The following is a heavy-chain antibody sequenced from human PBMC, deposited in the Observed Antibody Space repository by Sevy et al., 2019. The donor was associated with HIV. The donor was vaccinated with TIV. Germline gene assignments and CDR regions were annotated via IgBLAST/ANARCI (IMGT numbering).Heavy chain of an antibody. D-gene: IGHD3-16*01. J-gene: IGHJ4*02. CDR3: ATTREYYEDNSGYLDY. V-gene: IGHV1-24*01. CDR2: FDPEDGER. CDR1: GKNLNDLP. Sequence: VSLKVSCKVSGKNLNDLPMHWVRQAPGKGLEWMGRFDPEDGERIYAQKFQGRVTMTEDTSRDTAYMELNSLRSEDTAMYYCATTREYYEDNSGYLDYWGQGILVTVSS.